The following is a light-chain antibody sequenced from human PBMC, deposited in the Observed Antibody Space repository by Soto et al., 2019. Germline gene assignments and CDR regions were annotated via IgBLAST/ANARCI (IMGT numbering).Light chain of an antibody. CDR3: QQKYSTPCT. CDR2: AAS. V-gene: IGKV1-39*01. Sequence: DIQMTQSPSSLSASLGDRVTLTCRASQSISSYLNWYQQKPGKAPKLLIYAASTLQSGGPSRFSGSGSGTNFTLTTISRQHEDVATYYYQQKYSTPCTFGQGTKVEIK. J-gene: IGKJ2*02. CDR1: QSISSY.